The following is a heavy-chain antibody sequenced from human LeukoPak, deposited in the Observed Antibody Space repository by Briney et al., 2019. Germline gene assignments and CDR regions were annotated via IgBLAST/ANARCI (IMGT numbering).Heavy chain of an antibody. D-gene: IGHD3-22*01. V-gene: IGHV3-21*01. Sequence: GGSLRLSCAASGFTFSSYSMNWVRQAPGKGLEWVSSISSSSSYIYYADSVKGRFTISRDNAKNSLYLQMNSLRAEDTAVYYCARDGPYDSSGYYPFAYWGQGTLVTVSS. CDR2: ISSSSSYI. CDR3: ARDGPYDSSGYYPFAY. J-gene: IGHJ4*02. CDR1: GFTFSSYS.